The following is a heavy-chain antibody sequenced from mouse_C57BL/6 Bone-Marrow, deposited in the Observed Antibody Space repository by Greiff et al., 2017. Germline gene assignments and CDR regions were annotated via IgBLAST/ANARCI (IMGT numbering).Heavy chain of an antibody. CDR1: GYTFTDYY. CDR2: INPYNGGT. J-gene: IGHJ1*03. CDR3: ATLRGYFDV. V-gene: IGHV1-19*01. Sequence: EVKLMESGPVLVKPGASVKMSCKASGYTFTDYYMNWVKQSHGKSLEWIGVINPYNGGTSYNQKFKGKATLTVDKSSSTAYMELNSLTSEDSAVYYCATLRGYFDVWGTGTTVTVSS.